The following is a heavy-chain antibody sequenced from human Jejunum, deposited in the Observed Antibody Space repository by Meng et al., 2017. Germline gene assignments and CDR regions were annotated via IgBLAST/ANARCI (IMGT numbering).Heavy chain of an antibody. CDR3: ARARSGGELDS. V-gene: IGHV6-1*01. D-gene: IGHD6-25*01. CDR1: GDSVSSNSAT. J-gene: IGHJ4*02. CDR2: TYYRATWNH. Sequence: SETLSLTCAISGDSVSSNSATWSWIRQSPSRGLEWLGRTYYRATWNHDYAVSVKGRILINPATSKNQFSLQLDSVTPDDTALYFCARARSGGELDSWGQGTLVTVSS.